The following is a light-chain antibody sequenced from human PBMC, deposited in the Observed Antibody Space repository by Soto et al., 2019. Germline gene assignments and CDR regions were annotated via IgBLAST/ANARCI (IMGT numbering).Light chain of an antibody. Sequence: QTVVTQPPSASGTPGQRVTISCSGSSSNIGSNYVYWYQQLPGTAAKLLIYRNNQRPSGVPDRFSGSKSGTSASLAISGLRSDDEADYYCAAWDDSLSGCYVFGTGTKLTVL. CDR2: RNN. V-gene: IGLV1-47*01. CDR1: SSNIGSNY. CDR3: AAWDDSLSGCYV. J-gene: IGLJ1*01.